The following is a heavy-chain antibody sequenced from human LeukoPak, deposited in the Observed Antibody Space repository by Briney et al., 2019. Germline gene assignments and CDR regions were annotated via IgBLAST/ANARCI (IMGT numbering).Heavy chain of an antibody. CDR2: ITSNLNTI. V-gene: IGHV3-48*04. CDR3: ARGFGDHPRYYYYGMDV. Sequence: GGSLRLSCAASGFTFSTYNMNWVRQAPGKGLEWLAYITSNLNTIYYADSVKGRFTISRDNAKNSLYLQMNSLRAEDTAVYYCARGFGDHPRYYYYGMDVWGQGTTVTVSS. J-gene: IGHJ6*02. CDR1: GFTFSTYN. D-gene: IGHD3-10*01.